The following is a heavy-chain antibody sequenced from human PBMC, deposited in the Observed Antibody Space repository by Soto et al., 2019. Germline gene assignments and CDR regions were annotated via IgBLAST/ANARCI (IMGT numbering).Heavy chain of an antibody. J-gene: IGHJ5*02. CDR2: IHYRGGT. CDR3: ARAGGVRSNWFDP. V-gene: IGHV4-30-4*01. Sequence: SEALSPALPFSGGLIRTGGFYRSWDRPPPREGLGWIGSIHYRGGTHYNPALQRRATLSLDTSNNQISLKLSSVTAADTAVYYCARAGGVRSNWFDPWRQGTPVTVSS. D-gene: IGHD3-10*01. CDR1: GGLIRTGGFY.